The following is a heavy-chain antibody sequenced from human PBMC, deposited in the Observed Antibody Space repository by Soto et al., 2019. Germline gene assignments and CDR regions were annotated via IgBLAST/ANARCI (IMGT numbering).Heavy chain of an antibody. D-gene: IGHD3-10*01. V-gene: IGHV3-48*03. Sequence: GGSLRLSCAASGFTFSSYEMNWVRQAPGKGLEWVSYISSSGSTIYYADSVKGRFTISRDNAKNSLYLQMNSLRAEDTAVYYCARVRKDYYGSGSYSHYHGIDVPGQGTTVPVSS. J-gene: IGHJ6*02. CDR2: ISSSGSTI. CDR3: ARVRKDYYGSGSYSHYHGIDV. CDR1: GFTFSSYE.